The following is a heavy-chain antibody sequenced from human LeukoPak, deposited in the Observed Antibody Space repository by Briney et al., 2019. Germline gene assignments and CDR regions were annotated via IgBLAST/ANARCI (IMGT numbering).Heavy chain of an antibody. CDR1: GYTFPSYF. Sequence: ASVEVSCKASGYTFPSYFMHWVRQAPGQGLEWMGMIYPRDGSTSYAQNFQGRVTVTRDTSTTTVHMELRGLRSEDTAVYYCARDQEGFDYWGQGTVVTVSS. J-gene: IGHJ4*02. V-gene: IGHV1-46*01. CDR2: IYPRDGST. CDR3: ARDQEGFDY.